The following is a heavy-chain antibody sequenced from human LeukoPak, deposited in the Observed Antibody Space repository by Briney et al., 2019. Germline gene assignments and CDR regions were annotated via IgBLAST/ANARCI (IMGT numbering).Heavy chain of an antibody. CDR1: GYSFTSYW. CDR2: IDPSDSYT. V-gene: IGHV5-10-1*01. Sequence: GESLKISCKGSGYSFTSYWISWVRQMPGKGLEWMGRIDPSDSYTNYSPPFQGHVTISADKSISTAYLQWSSLKASDTAMYYCARHGELWLPKTYYFDYWGQGTLVTVSS. CDR3: ARHGELWLPKTYYFDY. J-gene: IGHJ4*02. D-gene: IGHD5-18*01.